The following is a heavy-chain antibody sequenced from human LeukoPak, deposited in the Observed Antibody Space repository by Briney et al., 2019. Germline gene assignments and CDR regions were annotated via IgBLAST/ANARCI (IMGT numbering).Heavy chain of an antibody. D-gene: IGHD2/OR15-2a*01. Sequence: GGSLRLSCAGSGFSFSSNTMSWVRQAPGRGLEWVSAISNNGGRTDYADSVKGRFTISRDNSKSTLYLHMDSLRAEDTAVYYCARDGDTSALSEYWGQGTLVTVSS. J-gene: IGHJ4*02. CDR3: ARDGDTSALSEY. CDR1: GFSFSSNT. V-gene: IGHV3-23*01. CDR2: ISNNGGRT.